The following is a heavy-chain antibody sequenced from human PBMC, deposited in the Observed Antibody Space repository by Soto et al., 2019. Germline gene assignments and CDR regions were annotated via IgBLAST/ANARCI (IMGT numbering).Heavy chain of an antibody. D-gene: IGHD3-22*01. Sequence: PSETLSLTCTVSGGSISSGDYYWSLIRQPPGKGLEWIGSIYYRGSTYYNPSLKSRVTISVDTSKNQFSLKLNSVTAADTAVYYCARVGYSYDSSGYYPLIDYWGQGTLVTVSS. V-gene: IGHV4-30-4*01. CDR1: GGSISSGDYY. CDR2: IYYRGST. J-gene: IGHJ4*02. CDR3: ARVGYSYDSSGYYPLIDY.